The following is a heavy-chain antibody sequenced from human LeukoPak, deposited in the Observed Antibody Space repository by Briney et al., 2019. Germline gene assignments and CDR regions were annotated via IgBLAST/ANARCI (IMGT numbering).Heavy chain of an antibody. CDR2: IKEDGSEK. D-gene: IGHD1-14*01. J-gene: IGHJ4*02. V-gene: IGHV3-7*01. Sequence: PGGSLRLSCAASGFLFSRYWMSWVRQAPGKGLGWVANIKEDGSEKYYVESMKGRFTISRDNVKNSLYLQITSLRAEDTAVYYCARDSFETDIDYWGQGTLVTVSS. CDR1: GFLFSRYW. CDR3: ARDSFETDIDY.